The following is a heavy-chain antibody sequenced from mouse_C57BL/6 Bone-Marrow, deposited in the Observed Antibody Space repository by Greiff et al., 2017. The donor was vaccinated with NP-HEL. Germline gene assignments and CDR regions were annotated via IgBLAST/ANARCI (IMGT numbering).Heavy chain of an antibody. CDR2: IRNKANGYTT. Sequence: EVKLMESGGGLVQPGGSLSLSCAASGFTFTDYYMSWVRQPPGKALEWLGFIRNKANGYTTEYSASVKGRFTISRDNSQSILYLQMNALRAEDSATYYCARSPYYMADYWGQGTSVTVSS. J-gene: IGHJ4*01. D-gene: IGHD2-12*01. CDR1: GFTFTDYY. V-gene: IGHV7-3*01. CDR3: ARSPYYMADY.